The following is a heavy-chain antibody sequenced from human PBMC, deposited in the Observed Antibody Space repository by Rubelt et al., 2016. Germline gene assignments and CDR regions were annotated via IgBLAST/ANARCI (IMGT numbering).Heavy chain of an antibody. D-gene: IGHD3-10*01. V-gene: IGHV4-39*07. CDR2: IYYSGST. CDR1: GGSISSSSYY. Sequence: QLQLQESGPGLVKPSETLSLTCTVSGGSISSSSYYWGWIRQPPGKGLEWIGSIYYSGSTYYNPSLTGRVTISVETSKNQFSLKLSSVTAADTAVYYCARGGRRVFDFWGQGTLVTVSS. J-gene: IGHJ4*02. CDR3: ARGGRRVFDF.